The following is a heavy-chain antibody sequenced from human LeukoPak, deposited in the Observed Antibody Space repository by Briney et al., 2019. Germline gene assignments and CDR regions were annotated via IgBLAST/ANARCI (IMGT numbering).Heavy chain of an antibody. CDR1: GGSFSGYY. V-gene: IGHV4-34*01. D-gene: IGHD3-16*02. J-gene: IGHJ4*02. Sequence: KPSETLSLTCAVYGGSFSGYYWSWIRQPPGKGLEWIGEINHSGSTNYNPSLKSRVTISVDTSKNQFSLKLSSVTAADTAVYYCARGSAYYDYVWGSYRYNSFDYWGQGTLVTVSS. CDR2: INHSGST. CDR3: ARGSAYYDYVWGSYRYNSFDY.